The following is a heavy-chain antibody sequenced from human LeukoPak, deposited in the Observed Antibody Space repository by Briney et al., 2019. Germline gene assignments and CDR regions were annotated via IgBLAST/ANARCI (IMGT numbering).Heavy chain of an antibody. Sequence: SETLSLTCAVYGGSFSGYYWSWIRQPPGKGLEWIGEINHSGSTNYNPSLKSRVTISVDTSKNQFSLKLSYVTAADTAVYYCAIQYQLLSWFDPWGQRTLVTVSS. CDR3: AIQYQLLSWFDP. V-gene: IGHV4-34*01. CDR2: INHSGST. J-gene: IGHJ5*02. D-gene: IGHD2-2*01. CDR1: GGSFSGYY.